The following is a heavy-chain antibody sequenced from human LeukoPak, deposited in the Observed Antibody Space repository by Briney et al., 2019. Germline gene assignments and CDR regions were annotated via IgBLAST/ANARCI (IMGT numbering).Heavy chain of an antibody. J-gene: IGHJ4*02. CDR1: GGSISSYY. Sequence: PSETLSLTCTVSGGSISSYYWSWIRQPPGKGLEWIGYIYYSGSTNYNPSLKSRVTISVDTSKNQFSLKLSSVTAADTAVYYCARDIDYWGQGTLVTASS. CDR3: ARDIDY. V-gene: IGHV4-59*01. CDR2: IYYSGST.